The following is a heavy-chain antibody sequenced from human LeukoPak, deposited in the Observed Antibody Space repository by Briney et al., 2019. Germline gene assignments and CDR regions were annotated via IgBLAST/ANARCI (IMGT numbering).Heavy chain of an antibody. Sequence: GGSLRLSCAASGFTFSSYGMHWVRQAPGKGLEWVAVISYDGSNKYYADSVKGRFTISRDNSKNTLYLQMNSLRAEDTAVYYCAKEIGAAADDAFDIWGQGTMVTVSS. CDR2: ISYDGSNK. CDR3: AKEIGAAADDAFDI. D-gene: IGHD6-13*01. J-gene: IGHJ3*02. CDR1: GFTFSSYG. V-gene: IGHV3-30*18.